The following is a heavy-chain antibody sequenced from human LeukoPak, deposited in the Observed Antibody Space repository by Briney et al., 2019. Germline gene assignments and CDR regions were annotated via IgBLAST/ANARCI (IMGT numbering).Heavy chain of an antibody. CDR2: IYYSGST. Sequence: PSETLSLTCTVSGGSISSGGYYWSWIRQHPGKGLEWIGYIYYSGSTYYNPSLKSRVTMSVDTSKNQFSLKLSSVTAADTAVYYCARSRGAIANSNEVTWFDPWGQGTLVTVSS. V-gene: IGHV4-31*03. J-gene: IGHJ5*02. D-gene: IGHD2-2*02. CDR3: ARSRGAIANSNEVTWFDP. CDR1: GGSISSGGYY.